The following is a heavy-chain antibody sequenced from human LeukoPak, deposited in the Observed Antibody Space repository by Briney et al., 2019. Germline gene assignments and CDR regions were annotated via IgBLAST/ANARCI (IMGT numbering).Heavy chain of an antibody. D-gene: IGHD6-19*01. CDR1: GFTFSDFG. CDR3: ATKTPFAVAPRG. Sequence: GGSLRLSCAASGFTFSDFGMHWVRQAPGRGLEWVAVISYDGNNKYYEDSVKGRFTISRDNSRNTLYLQMNSLRPEDTAVYYCATKTPFAVAPRGWGQGTLVTVSS. J-gene: IGHJ4*02. V-gene: IGHV3-30*03. CDR2: ISYDGNNK.